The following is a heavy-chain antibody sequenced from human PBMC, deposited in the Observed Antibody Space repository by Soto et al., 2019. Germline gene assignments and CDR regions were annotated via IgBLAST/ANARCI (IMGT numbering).Heavy chain of an antibody. D-gene: IGHD4-17*01. CDR1: GFTFSSYA. Sequence: GGSLRLSGSASGFTFSSYAMTWVRQAPGKGLEWVSGVSGTGGSAYYADSVKGRFTISRDKSTNTLYLHMNSLRAEDTAVYYCARGSAYSDYDFEYWGQGTLVTVSS. CDR2: VSGTGGSA. J-gene: IGHJ4*02. V-gene: IGHV3-23*01. CDR3: ARGSAYSDYDFEY.